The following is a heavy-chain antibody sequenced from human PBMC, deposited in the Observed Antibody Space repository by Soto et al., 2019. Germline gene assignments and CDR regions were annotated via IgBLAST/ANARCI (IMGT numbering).Heavy chain of an antibody. Sequence: GGSLRLSCAASGFTFSSYGMHWVRQAPGKGLEWVAVIWYDGSNKYYADSVKGRFTISRDNSKNTLYLQMNSLRAEDTAVYYCARDPGLDSSTSGNCDYWGQGTLVTVSS. J-gene: IGHJ4*02. CDR2: IWYDGSNK. D-gene: IGHD6-6*01. V-gene: IGHV3-33*01. CDR3: ARDPGLDSSTSGNCDY. CDR1: GFTFSSYG.